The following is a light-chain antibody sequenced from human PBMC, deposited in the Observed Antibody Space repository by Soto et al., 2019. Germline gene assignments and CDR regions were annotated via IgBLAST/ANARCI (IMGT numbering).Light chain of an antibody. CDR3: CSYAGGYFFEVI. CDR2: DVT. CDR1: SSDVDDYNF. Sequence: QSVLTQPRSVSGSPGQSVTISSTGTSSDVDDYNFVSWYQQHPGTAPKLMIYDVTKRPSGVPARFSGSRSGNTASLTISGLQIEDEAHYYCCSYAGGYFFEVIFGGGTQLTVL. J-gene: IGLJ7*01. V-gene: IGLV2-11*01.